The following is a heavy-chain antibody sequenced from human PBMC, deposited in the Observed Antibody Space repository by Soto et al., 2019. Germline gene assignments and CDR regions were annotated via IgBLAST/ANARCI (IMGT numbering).Heavy chain of an antibody. J-gene: IGHJ6*03. CDR3: ARGYYYYYMDV. CDR2: IKQDGSEK. CDR1: GFTFSSYW. Sequence: EVQLVESGGGLVQPGGSLRLSCAASGFTFSSYWMSWVRQAPGKGLEWVSNIKQDGSEKYYVDSVKGRFTISRDNAKNSLYLQMNSLRAEDTAVYYCARGYYYYYMDVWGKGTTVTVSS. V-gene: IGHV3-7*04.